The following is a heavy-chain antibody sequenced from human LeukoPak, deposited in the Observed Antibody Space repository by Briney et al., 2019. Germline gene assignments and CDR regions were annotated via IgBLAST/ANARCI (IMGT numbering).Heavy chain of an antibody. D-gene: IGHD2-2*01. Sequence: GESLKISFKGSGYSFTSYWIGWVRQMPGKGLEWMGIIYPGDSDTRYSPSFQGQVTISADKSISTAYLQWSSLKASDTAMYYCARQYCSSTSCYYFDYWGQGTLVTVSS. J-gene: IGHJ4*02. V-gene: IGHV5-51*01. CDR1: GYSFTSYW. CDR3: ARQYCSSTSCYYFDY. CDR2: IYPGDSDT.